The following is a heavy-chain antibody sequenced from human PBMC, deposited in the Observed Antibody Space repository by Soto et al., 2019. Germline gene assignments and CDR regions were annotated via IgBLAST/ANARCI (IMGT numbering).Heavy chain of an antibody. D-gene: IGHD3-3*01. Sequence: QMQVVQSGPEVKKPGTSVKVSCKTSGFMFTSSAVQWVRQARGQRLEWIGWLVVGSGNTHYAQHFQERVTLTRDMSTCTAYMALSSRRSDDTAVYYCAAVPVLRFLKWLPAYFDYWGQGTLVSVS. CDR3: AAVPVLRFLKWLPAYFDY. CDR1: GFMFTSSA. CDR2: LVVGSGNT. V-gene: IGHV1-58*01. J-gene: IGHJ4*02.